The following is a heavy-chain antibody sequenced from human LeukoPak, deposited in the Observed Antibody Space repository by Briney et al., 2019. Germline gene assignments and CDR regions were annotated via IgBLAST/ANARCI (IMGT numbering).Heavy chain of an antibody. Sequence: GGSLRLSCAASGFTFSSYWMSWVRQAPGKGLEWGANIKQDGSEKYYVDSVKGRFTISRDNAKNSLYLQMNSLRAEDTAVYYCARILGATIRGNGNYFDYWGQGTLVTVSS. J-gene: IGHJ4*02. D-gene: IGHD1-26*01. CDR3: ARILGATIRGNGNYFDY. CDR1: GFTFSSYW. V-gene: IGHV3-7*01. CDR2: IKQDGSEK.